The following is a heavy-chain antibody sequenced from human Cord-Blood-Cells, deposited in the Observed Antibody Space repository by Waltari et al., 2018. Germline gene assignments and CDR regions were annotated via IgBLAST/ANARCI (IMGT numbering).Heavy chain of an antibody. V-gene: IGHV3-30*18. CDR3: AKDPWGAHDAFEI. J-gene: IGHJ3*02. Sequence: QVQLVESGGGVVQPGRSLRLSCAASGFTFSSYGMHWVRQAPGKELEWVAVISYDGSNKYYAESVKGRFTISRDNSKNTLYLQMNSLRAEDTAVYYCAKDPWGAHDAFEIWGQGTMVTVSS. CDR1: GFTFSSYG. CDR2: ISYDGSNK. D-gene: IGHD7-27*01.